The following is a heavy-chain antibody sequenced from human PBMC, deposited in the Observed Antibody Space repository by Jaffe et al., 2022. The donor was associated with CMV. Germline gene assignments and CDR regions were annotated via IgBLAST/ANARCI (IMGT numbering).Heavy chain of an antibody. J-gene: IGHJ3*02. CDR2: IDMSGRTI. CDR3: ATNIAAAGSHWDAFEI. V-gene: IGHV3-48*03. CDR1: GFTFSSYE. Sequence: EVQLVESGGGLVQPGKSLRLSCAASGFTFSSYEMNWVRQSPGKGLEWVSYIDMSGRTIHYADSVKGRFTISRDNAKNSLFLQMTNLRAEDTALYYCATNIAAAGSHWDAFEIWGQGTMVSVSS. D-gene: IGHD6-13*01.